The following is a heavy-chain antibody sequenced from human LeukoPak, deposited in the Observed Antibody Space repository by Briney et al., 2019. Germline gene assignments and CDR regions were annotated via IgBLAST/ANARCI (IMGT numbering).Heavy chain of an antibody. Sequence: GGSLRLSCSASGFTFSSYTMHWVRQAPGKGLEYVSTIVGNGGNTYYADSVKGRFTISRDNSKNTLYLQMSSLRAEDTAVYYCVKEAMYYYDTSGYFEVDYWGQGTLVTVSS. V-gene: IGHV3-64D*06. D-gene: IGHD3-22*01. J-gene: IGHJ4*02. CDR2: IVGNGGNT. CDR1: GFTFSSYT. CDR3: VKEAMYYYDTSGYFEVDY.